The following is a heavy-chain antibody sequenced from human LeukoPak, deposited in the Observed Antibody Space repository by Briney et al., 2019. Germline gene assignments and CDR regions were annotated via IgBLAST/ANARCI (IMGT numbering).Heavy chain of an antibody. V-gene: IGHV4-34*01. Sequence: SETPSLTCAVYGGSFSGYYWSWIRQPPGKGLEWIGEINHSGSTNYNPSLKSRVTISVDTSKNQFSLKLSSVTAADTAVYYCARYYDSSGYWFDPWGQGTLVTVSS. D-gene: IGHD3-22*01. CDR3: ARYYDSSGYWFDP. J-gene: IGHJ5*02. CDR1: GGSFSGYY. CDR2: INHSGST.